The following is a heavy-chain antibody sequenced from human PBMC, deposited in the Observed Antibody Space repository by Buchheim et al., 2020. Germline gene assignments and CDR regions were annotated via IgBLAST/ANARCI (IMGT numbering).Heavy chain of an antibody. Sequence: VQLVESGGGLVKPGGSLRLSCAASGFTFRDYGMHWVRQAPGKGLEWLAVVWYDGSTKYYRDFVRGRFTISRDNSKNTVYLQMNSLRAEDTAVYHCVRDQGVGSDMDVWGEGT. CDR3: VRDQGVGSDMDV. D-gene: IGHD3-3*01. J-gene: IGHJ6*03. CDR1: GFTFRDYG. V-gene: IGHV3-33*01. CDR2: VWYDGSTK.